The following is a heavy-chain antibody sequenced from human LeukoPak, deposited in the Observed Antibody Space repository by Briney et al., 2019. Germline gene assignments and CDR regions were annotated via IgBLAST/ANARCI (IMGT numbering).Heavy chain of an antibody. CDR3: AKEVVPKS. D-gene: IGHD2-2*01. Sequence: GGSLRLSCAASGFTFSSYWMSWVRQAPGKGLEWVANIKQDGSEKYYVESVKGRLTISRDNAKNSVYLQMNSLRAEDTAVYYCAKEVVPKSWGQGTLVTVSS. V-gene: IGHV3-7*01. J-gene: IGHJ4*02. CDR1: GFTFSSYW. CDR2: IKQDGSEK.